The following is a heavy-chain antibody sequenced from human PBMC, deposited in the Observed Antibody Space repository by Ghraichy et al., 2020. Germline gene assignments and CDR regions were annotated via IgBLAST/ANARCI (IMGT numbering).Heavy chain of an antibody. CDR2: ISSSSSYI. CDR3: ARGRYSYDYYFDY. V-gene: IGHV3-21*01. Sequence: GGSLRLSCAASGFTFSSYSMNWVRQAPGKGLEWVSSISSSSSYIYYADSVKGRFTISRDNAKNSLYLQMNSLRAEDTAVYYCARGRYSYDYYFDYWGQGTLVTVSS. D-gene: IGHD5-18*01. CDR1: GFTFSSYS. J-gene: IGHJ4*02.